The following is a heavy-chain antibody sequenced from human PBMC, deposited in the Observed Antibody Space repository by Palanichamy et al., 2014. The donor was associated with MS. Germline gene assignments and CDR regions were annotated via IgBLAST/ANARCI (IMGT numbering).Heavy chain of an antibody. J-gene: IGHJ6*02. CDR3: ARDRSGTSAASPCSGGSCYSGGMDV. V-gene: IGHV6-1*01. D-gene: IGHD2-15*01. Sequence: SGPGLAKPSQTLSLTCAISGDSVSSNSAAWNWIRQSPSRGLEWLGRTYYRSKWYNDYAVSVKSRITINPDTSKNQFSLQLNSVTPEDTAVYYCARDRSGTSAASPCSGGSCYSGGMDVWGQGTTVTVSS. CDR2: TYYRSKWYN. CDR1: GDSVSSNSAA.